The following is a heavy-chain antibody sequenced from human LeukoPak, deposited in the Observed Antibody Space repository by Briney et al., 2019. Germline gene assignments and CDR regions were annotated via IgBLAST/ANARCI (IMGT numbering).Heavy chain of an antibody. CDR2: IYTSGST. V-gene: IGHV4-4*07. D-gene: IGHD6-13*01. J-gene: IGHJ4*02. Sequence: SETLSLTCTVSGGSISSYYWSWIRQPAGKGLEWIGRIYTSGSTNYSPSLKSRVTMSVDTSKNEFSLKLNSVTAADTAVYYCARESTVAGTARYLDYWGQGTLDTVSS. CDR3: ARESTVAGTARYLDY. CDR1: GGSISSYY.